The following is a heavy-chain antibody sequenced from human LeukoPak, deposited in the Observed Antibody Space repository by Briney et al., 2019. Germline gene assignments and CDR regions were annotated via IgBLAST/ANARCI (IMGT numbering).Heavy chain of an antibody. CDR3: ARTYSSDTYNWFDP. CDR1: GGSISSGSYY. V-gene: IGHV4-61*02. Sequence: PSQTLSLTCTLSGGSISSGSYYWGWIRQPGGKGLEWIGRIYTSGSTNYNPSLKSRVTISVDTSKNQFSLKLSSVTAADTAVYYCARTYSSDTYNWFDPWGQGTLVTVSS. D-gene: IGHD6-19*01. CDR2: IYTSGST. J-gene: IGHJ5*02.